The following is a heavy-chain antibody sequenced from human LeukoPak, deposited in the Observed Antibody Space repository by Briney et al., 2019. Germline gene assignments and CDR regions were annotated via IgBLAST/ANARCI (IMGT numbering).Heavy chain of an antibody. J-gene: IGHJ4*02. V-gene: IGHV3-30*04. CDR1: GFTFSSYA. Sequence: GRSLRLSCAASGFTFSSYAMHWVRQATGKGLEWVAVISYDGSNKYYADSVKGRFTISRDNSKNTLYLQMNSLRAEDTAVYYCAREGDGYNRFDYWGQGTLVTVSS. CDR3: AREGDGYNRFDY. CDR2: ISYDGSNK. D-gene: IGHD5-24*01.